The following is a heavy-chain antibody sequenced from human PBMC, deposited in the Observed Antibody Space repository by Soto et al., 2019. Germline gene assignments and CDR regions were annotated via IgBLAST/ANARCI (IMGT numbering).Heavy chain of an antibody. CDR2: FDPEDGET. CDR1: GYTLTELS. J-gene: IGHJ4*02. V-gene: IGHV1-24*01. D-gene: IGHD1-26*01. Sequence: ASVKVSCKVSGYTLTELSMHWVRQAPGKGLEWMGGFDPEDGETIYAQKFQGRVTMTEDTSTDTAYMELSSLRSEDTAVHYCATSRYSGSYYYFDYWGQGTLVTVSS. CDR3: ATSRYSGSYYYFDY.